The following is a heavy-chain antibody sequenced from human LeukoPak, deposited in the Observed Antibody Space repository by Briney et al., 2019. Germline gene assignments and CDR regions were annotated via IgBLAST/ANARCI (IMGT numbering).Heavy chain of an antibody. J-gene: IGHJ4*02. Sequence: ASVKVSCKASGYTFTGYYMHRVRQAPGQGLEWMGWINPNSGGTNYAQKFQGWVTMTRDTSISTAYMELSRLRSDDTAVYYCARALVPAANAHFDYWGQGTLVTVSS. CDR1: GYTFTGYY. D-gene: IGHD2-2*01. V-gene: IGHV1-2*04. CDR3: ARALVPAANAHFDY. CDR2: INPNSGGT.